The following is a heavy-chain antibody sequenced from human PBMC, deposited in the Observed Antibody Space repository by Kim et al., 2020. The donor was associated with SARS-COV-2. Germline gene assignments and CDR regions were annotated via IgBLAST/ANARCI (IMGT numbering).Heavy chain of an antibody. Sequence: GGSLRLSCAASGFTFSSYGMHWVRQAPGKGLEWVAVISYDGSNKYYADSVKGRFTISRDNSKNTLYLQMNSLRAEDTAVYYCAKDRDILTGYYLLDYWGQGTLVTVSS. D-gene: IGHD3-9*01. CDR1: GFTFSSYG. CDR3: AKDRDILTGYYLLDY. CDR2: ISYDGSNK. J-gene: IGHJ4*02. V-gene: IGHV3-30*18.